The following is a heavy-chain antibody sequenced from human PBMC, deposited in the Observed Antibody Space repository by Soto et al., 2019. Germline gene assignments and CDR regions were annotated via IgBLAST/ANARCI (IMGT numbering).Heavy chain of an antibody. V-gene: IGHV4-31*03. CDR2: IYYSGST. CDR1: GGSISIGVYY. Sequence: QVQLQESGPGLVKPSQTLSLTCTVSGGSISIGVYYWSWISQHPGKGLEWVGYIYYSGSTYYNPSLKSRVTITVGSCKNQFSLKLSSVTAADTAVYYCASTVTKPHAFDIWGQGTMVTVSS. D-gene: IGHD4-17*01. J-gene: IGHJ3*02. CDR3: ASTVTKPHAFDI.